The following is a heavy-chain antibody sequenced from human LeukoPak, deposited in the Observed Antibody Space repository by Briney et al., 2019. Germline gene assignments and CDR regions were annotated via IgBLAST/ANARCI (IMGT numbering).Heavy chain of an antibody. J-gene: IGHJ4*02. CDR2: IYYSGST. Sequence: PSETLSLTCAVYGGSFSGYYWSWIRQPPGKGLEWIGSIYYSGSTYYNPSLMSRVTISVDTSKNQFSLKLSSVTAADTAVYYCARLRSGEFDYWGQGTLVTVSS. CDR3: ARLRSGEFDY. V-gene: IGHV4-34*01. CDR1: GGSFSGYY. D-gene: IGHD3-10*01.